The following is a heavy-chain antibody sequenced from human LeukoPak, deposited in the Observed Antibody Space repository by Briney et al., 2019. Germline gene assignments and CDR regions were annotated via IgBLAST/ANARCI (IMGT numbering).Heavy chain of an antibody. J-gene: IGHJ4*02. V-gene: IGHV1-8*02. D-gene: IGHD1-26*01. CDR1: GYTFTGYY. Sequence: GASVKVSCKAAGYTFTGYYMHWVRQATGQGLEWMGWMNPNSGNTGYAQKFQGRVTMTRNTSISTAYMELSSLRSEDTAVYYCARNSGSNDYWGQGTLVTVSS. CDR2: MNPNSGNT. CDR3: ARNSGSNDY.